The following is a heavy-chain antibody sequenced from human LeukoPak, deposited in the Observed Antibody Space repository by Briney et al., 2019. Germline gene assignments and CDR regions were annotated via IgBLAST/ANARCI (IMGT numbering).Heavy chain of an antibody. CDR2: ISDSGDST. D-gene: IGHD4-17*01. CDR1: GCTFSRYA. Sequence: GGSLRLSCAASGCTFSRYAMGWVRQAPGKGLEWVSTISDSGDSTYYADSVKGRLAISRDNSKSTLYLQMNSLRAEDTAVYYRARSRNYGDYAGYYMDVWGKGTTVTVSS. V-gene: IGHV3-23*01. J-gene: IGHJ6*03. CDR3: ARSRNYGDYAGYYMDV.